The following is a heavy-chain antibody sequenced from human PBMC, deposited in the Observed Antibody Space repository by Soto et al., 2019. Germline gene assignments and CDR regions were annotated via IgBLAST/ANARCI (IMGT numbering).Heavy chain of an antibody. CDR1: GYTFTSYD. Sequence: QVQLVQSGAEVKKPGASVKVSCKASGYTFTSYDINWVRQATGQGLEWMGWMNPNSGNTGYAQKFQGRVTMTRNTSISTAYMELSSMRSEDTAVYYCARVVMVRGVLDYWGQGTLVTVSS. V-gene: IGHV1-8*01. D-gene: IGHD3-10*01. CDR3: ARVVMVRGVLDY. CDR2: MNPNSGNT. J-gene: IGHJ4*02.